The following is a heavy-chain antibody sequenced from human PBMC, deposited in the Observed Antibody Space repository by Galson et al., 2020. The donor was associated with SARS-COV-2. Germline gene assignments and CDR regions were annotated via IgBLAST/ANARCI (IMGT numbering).Heavy chain of an antibody. J-gene: IGHJ3*01. CDR3: AREGIAVADVFDV. V-gene: IGHV3-30*01. CDR2: ISYDGSNK. D-gene: IGHD6-19*01. Sequence: GGSLRLSCAASGFTFSSYAMHWVRQAPGKGLEWVAVISYDGSNKYYADSVKGRFTISRDNSKNTLYLQMNSLRAEDTAVYYCAREGIAVADVFDVWGQGTMVTVSS. CDR1: GFTFSSYA.